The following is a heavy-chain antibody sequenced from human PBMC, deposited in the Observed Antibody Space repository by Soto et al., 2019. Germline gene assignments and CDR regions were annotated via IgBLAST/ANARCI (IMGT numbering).Heavy chain of an antibody. Sequence: SVKVSCKAPGGTFSTYAISWVRQAPGQGLEWMGGIIPMFGTANYAQRFQDRVTITADESTNTVYMELSSLRSEDTAVYFCASGIQLWLRRINNGYSGWGQGALVTVSS. V-gene: IGHV1-69*13. D-gene: IGHD5-18*01. CDR2: IIPMFGTA. CDR3: ASGIQLWLRRINNGYSG. CDR1: GGTFSTYA. J-gene: IGHJ4*02.